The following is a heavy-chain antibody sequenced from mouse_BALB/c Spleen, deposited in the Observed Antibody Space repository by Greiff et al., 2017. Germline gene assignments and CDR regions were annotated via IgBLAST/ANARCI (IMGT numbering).Heavy chain of an antibody. V-gene: IGHV1S22*01. J-gene: IGHJ2*01. CDR1: GYTFTSYW. D-gene: IGHD1-2*01. CDR3: TRFITTATGYFDY. Sequence: LQHPGSELVRPGASVKLSCKASGYTFTSYWMHWVKQRPGQGLEWIGNIYPGSGSTNYDEKFKSKATLTVDTSSSTAYMQLSSLTSEDSAVYYCTRFITTATGYFDYWGQGTTLTVSS. CDR2: IYPGSGST.